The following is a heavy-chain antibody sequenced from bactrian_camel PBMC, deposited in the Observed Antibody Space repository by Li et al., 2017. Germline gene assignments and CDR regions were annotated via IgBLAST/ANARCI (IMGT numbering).Heavy chain of an antibody. CDR2: VEDDGTP. J-gene: IGHJ6*01. Sequence: HVQLVESGGGSVQAGGSLRLSCLASGDTYRPHCMVWFRQPPGKERERVAGVEDDGTPYYADAVTGRFTVSKDNAKNTLYLQMNSLKPEDTAMYYCAADIDPWQVAAGCWYGHGDFGSWGQGTQVTVS. CDR1: GDTYRPHC. CDR3: AADIDPWQVAAGCWYGHGDFGS. D-gene: IGHD6*01. V-gene: IGHV3S55*01.